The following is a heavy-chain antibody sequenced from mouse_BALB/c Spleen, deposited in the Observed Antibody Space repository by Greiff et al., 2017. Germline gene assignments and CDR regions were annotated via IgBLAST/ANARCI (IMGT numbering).Heavy chain of an antibody. D-gene: IGHD2-1*01. Sequence: VQLQQPGAELERSGASVKLSCTASGFNIKDYYMHWVKQRPEQGLEWIGWIDPENSDTEYAPKFQGKATMTADTSSNTAYLQLSSLTSEDTAVYYCNAWGGNYFPFDYWGQGTTLTVSS. CDR2: IDPENSDT. J-gene: IGHJ2*01. CDR1: GFNIKDYY. V-gene: IGHV14-4*02. CDR3: NAWGGNYFPFDY.